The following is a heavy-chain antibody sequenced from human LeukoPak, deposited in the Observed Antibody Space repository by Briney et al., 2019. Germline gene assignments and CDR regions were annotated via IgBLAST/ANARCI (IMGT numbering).Heavy chain of an antibody. D-gene: IGHD1-14*01. CDR2: ISIGGDTT. Sequence: PGGSLRLACAASGFTFSSHGMCWVRQAPRRGLEWVSSISIGGDTTYSDSVKGRFTISRDNSKNTLYLQLDSLRAEDTAIYYCAKEIRPNHCWGQGTLVTVSS. CDR1: GFTFSSHG. CDR3: AKEIRPNHC. J-gene: IGHJ4*02. V-gene: IGHV3-23*01.